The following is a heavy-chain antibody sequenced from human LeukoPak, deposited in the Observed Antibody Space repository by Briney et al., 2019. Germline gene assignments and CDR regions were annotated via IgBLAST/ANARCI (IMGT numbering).Heavy chain of an antibody. CDR2: ISAYNGYT. Sequence: ASVKVSCKASGYSFTNYGISWVRQAPGQGLEWMGWISAYNGYTHFAQKFQGRVTMTTDTSTSTAYMELRSLRSDDTAVYYCARAGIAAVAEHFDYWGQGTLVTVSS. V-gene: IGHV1-18*01. CDR1: GYSFTNYG. D-gene: IGHD6-13*01. J-gene: IGHJ4*02. CDR3: ARAGIAAVAEHFDY.